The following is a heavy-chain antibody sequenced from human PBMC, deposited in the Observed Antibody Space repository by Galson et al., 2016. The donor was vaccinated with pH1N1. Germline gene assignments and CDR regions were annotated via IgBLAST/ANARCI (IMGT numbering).Heavy chain of an antibody. CDR2: ITSGSGGI. CDR1: GFSFSSYT. V-gene: IGHV3-48*01. D-gene: IGHD3-3*01. CDR3: TRCANGPLDFWVFAL. Sequence: SLRLSCAASGFSFSSYTMNWVRQAPGKALEWLSHITSGSGGINYADSVKGRFTISRDNAKNSLFLEIDSLRAEDTAVYYCTRCANGPLDFWVFALWGRGTLVSVSP. J-gene: IGHJ2*01.